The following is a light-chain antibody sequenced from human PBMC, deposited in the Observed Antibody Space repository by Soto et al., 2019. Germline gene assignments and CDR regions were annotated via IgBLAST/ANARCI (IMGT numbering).Light chain of an antibody. CDR3: LQYNNWPPETWT. CDR2: GAS. J-gene: IGKJ1*01. CDR1: QSVSSN. Sequence: EIVMKQSPATLSVSPGERATLSCRASQSVSSNLAWYQHRPGQAPRLLINGASTRATGIPGRFSGSGSGTEFTLTISSLQSEDIAVYFCLQYNNWPPETWTFGPGTKVDIK. V-gene: IGKV3-15*01.